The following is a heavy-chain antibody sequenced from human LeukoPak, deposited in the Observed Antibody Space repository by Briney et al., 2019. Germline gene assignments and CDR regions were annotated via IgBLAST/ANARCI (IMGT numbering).Heavy chain of an antibody. Sequence: GGSLRLSCAASGFTFSSYAMSWVRQAPGKGLEWVSAISGSSDNTNYADSVKGRFTISRDNSKNILYLQMNSLRAEDTAVYYCAREEGLVLDYWGQGTLVTVSS. V-gene: IGHV3-23*01. D-gene: IGHD2-8*02. CDR3: AREEGLVLDY. CDR2: ISGSSDNT. J-gene: IGHJ4*02. CDR1: GFTFSSYA.